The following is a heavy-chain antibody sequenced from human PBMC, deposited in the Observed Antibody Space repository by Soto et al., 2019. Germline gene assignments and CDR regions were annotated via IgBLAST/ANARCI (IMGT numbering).Heavy chain of an antibody. V-gene: IGHV4-4*07. CDR1: GGSISSYY. CDR3: ARSLGSGWYVSNFDY. J-gene: IGHJ4*02. D-gene: IGHD6-19*01. Sequence: SETLSLTCTVSGGSISSYYWSWIRQPAGKGLEWIGRIYTSGSTNYNPSLKSRVTMSVDTSKNQFSLKLSSVTAADTAVYYCARSLGSGWYVSNFDYWGQGTLVTVSS. CDR2: IYTSGST.